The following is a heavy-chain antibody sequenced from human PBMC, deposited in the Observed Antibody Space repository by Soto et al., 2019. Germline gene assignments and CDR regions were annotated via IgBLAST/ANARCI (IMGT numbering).Heavy chain of an antibody. CDR1: GYTFTSYG. CDR2: ISAYNGNT. J-gene: IGHJ6*02. D-gene: IGHD2-15*01. Sequence: AAVKVSCKASGYTFTSYGISWVRQAPGQGLEWMGWISAYNGNTNYAQKLQGRVTMTTDTSTSTAYMELRSLRSDDTAVYYCARAGYCSGGSCYEEDVWGQGATVTVSS. CDR3: ARAGYCSGGSCYEEDV. V-gene: IGHV1-18*04.